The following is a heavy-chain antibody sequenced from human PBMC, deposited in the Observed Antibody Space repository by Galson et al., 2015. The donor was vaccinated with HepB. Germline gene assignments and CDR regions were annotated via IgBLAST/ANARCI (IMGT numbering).Heavy chain of an antibody. Sequence: CAISGDSVSSRSAAWNWIRQSPSRGLEWLGRTYSRSKWYNDYAVFVKTRITINSDTSKNQFSLQLSSVTPEDTAVYYCARDVAAEVTGFDCWGQGTLVTVSS. V-gene: IGHV6-1*01. CDR2: TYSRSKWYN. CDR1: GDSVSSRSAA. CDR3: ARDVAAEVTGFDC. D-gene: IGHD6-13*01. J-gene: IGHJ4*02.